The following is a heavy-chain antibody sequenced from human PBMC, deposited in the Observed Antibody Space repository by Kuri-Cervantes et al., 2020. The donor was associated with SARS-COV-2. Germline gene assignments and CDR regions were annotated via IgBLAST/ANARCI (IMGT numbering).Heavy chain of an antibody. J-gene: IGHJ3*02. CDR3: ARADDFWSGHDAFDI. CDR1: GYTFTGYY. V-gene: IGHV1-2*02. CDR2: INPNSGGT. Sequence: ASVKVSCKASGYTFTGYYMHWVRQAPGQGLEWMGWINPNSGGTNYAQKFQGRVTMTRDTSISTAYMELSRLRSDDTAVYYCARADDFWSGHDAFDIWGQGTMVTVSS. D-gene: IGHD3-3*01.